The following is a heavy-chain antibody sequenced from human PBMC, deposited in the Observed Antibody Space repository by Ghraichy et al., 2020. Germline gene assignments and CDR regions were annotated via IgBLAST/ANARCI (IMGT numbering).Heavy chain of an antibody. CDR1: GFTFSSYW. CDR3: ARAMKRFWSGYYADY. Sequence: GGSLRLSCAASGFTFSSYWMHWVRQAPGKGLVWVSRINSDGSSTSYADSVKGRFTISRDNAKNTLYLQMNSLRAEDTAVYYCARAMKRFWSGYYADYWGQGTLVTVSS. V-gene: IGHV3-74*01. J-gene: IGHJ4*02. D-gene: IGHD3-3*01. CDR2: INSDGSST.